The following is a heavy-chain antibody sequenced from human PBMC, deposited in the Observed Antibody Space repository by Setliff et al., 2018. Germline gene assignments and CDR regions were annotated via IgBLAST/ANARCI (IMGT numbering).Heavy chain of an antibody. V-gene: IGHV4-61*02. CDR3: ARGRGLEWLPESWFDP. CDR1: GDSINSGTYY. D-gene: IGHD3-3*01. CDR2: IYTGGST. Sequence: SETLSLTCSVSGDSINSGTYYWSWFRQSAGKGLEWIGRIYTGGSTNYNPSLKSRVTISLDTSKNHFSLTLTSVTAADTGVYYCARGRGLEWLPESWFDPWGQGTLVTVSS. J-gene: IGHJ5*02.